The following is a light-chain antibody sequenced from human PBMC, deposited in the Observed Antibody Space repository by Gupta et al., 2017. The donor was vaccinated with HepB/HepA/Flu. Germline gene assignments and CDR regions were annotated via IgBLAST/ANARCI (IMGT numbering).Light chain of an antibody. CDR2: EVS. V-gene: IGLV2-23*02. Sequence: QSALTQPASVSGSPGQSITISCTGTSSDVGSYNLVSWYQQHPGKAPKLMIYEVSKRPSGVSNRCSGSKSGNTASLTISGLQAEDEADDYCCSYAGSSVVVFGGGTKLTV. CDR3: CSYAGSSVVV. CDR1: SSDVGSYNL. J-gene: IGLJ2*01.